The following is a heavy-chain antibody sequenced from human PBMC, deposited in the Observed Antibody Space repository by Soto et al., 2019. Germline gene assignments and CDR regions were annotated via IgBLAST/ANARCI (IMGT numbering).Heavy chain of an antibody. J-gene: IGHJ5*02. V-gene: IGHV1-3*01. Sequence: QVQLVQSGAEVKKPGASVKVSCKASGYTFTSYAMHWVRQAPGQSLEWMGWINAGNGNTKYSQKFQGRVTITRDTSASTAYMELSSLRSEDTAVYYCVRGYSSSWYWFDPWGQGTLVTVSS. CDR2: INAGNGNT. CDR1: GYTFTSYA. D-gene: IGHD6-13*01. CDR3: VRGYSSSWYWFDP.